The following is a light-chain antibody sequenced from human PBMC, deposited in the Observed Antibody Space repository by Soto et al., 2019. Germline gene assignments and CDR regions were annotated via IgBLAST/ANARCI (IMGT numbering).Light chain of an antibody. CDR3: QQYATYAPST. V-gene: IGKV1-5*01. CDR2: DAS. Sequence: DIQLTQSPSTLSASVGDRITITCRASQSIGTWLAWYQHRPGEGPKLLIHDASSLESGVPSRFSGSGSATEFSLTIISLEAGDSGTYHCQQYATYAPSTFGQGTKVEIK. J-gene: IGKJ1*01. CDR1: QSIGTW.